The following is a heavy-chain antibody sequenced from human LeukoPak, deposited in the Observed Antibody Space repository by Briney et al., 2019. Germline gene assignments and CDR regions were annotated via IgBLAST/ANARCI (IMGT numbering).Heavy chain of an antibody. CDR2: IDHTGIT. V-gene: IGHV4-34*01. CDR1: RGSFSGHY. D-gene: IGHD3-10*01. Sequence: SETLSLTCAVSRGSFSGHYWSWIRQPPGKGLEWIGEIDHTGITKYNSSLESRVTISVDTSKNQFSLKLSSVTAADTAVYYCARDRKYYGSGSSNAFDIWGQGTMVTVSS. J-gene: IGHJ3*02. CDR3: ARDRKYYGSGSSNAFDI.